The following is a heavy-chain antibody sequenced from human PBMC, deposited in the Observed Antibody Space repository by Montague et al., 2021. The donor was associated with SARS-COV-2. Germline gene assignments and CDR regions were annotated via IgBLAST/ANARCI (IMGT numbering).Heavy chain of an antibody. CDR3: ARDPRYSLSWSFDY. CDR1: GDSVSSNTAA. J-gene: IGHJ4*02. CDR2: TYYRSKWYY. D-gene: IGHD6-13*01. V-gene: IGHV6-1*01. Sequence: CAISGDSVSSNTAAWNWIRQSPSRGLEWLGRTYYRSKWYYDYAVSVKSRMTISPDTSKNQLSLQLSSVTPEDRAAYYCARDPRYSLSWSFDYWGQGTLVTVSA.